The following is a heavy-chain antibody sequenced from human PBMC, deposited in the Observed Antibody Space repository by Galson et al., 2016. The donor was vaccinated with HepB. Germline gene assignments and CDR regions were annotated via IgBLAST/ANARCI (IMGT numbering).Heavy chain of an antibody. CDR3: VRDGGGGYNMVDY. CDR2: INPTGGGT. CDR1: GYTFTSYY. V-gene: IGHV1-46*01. D-gene: IGHD5-24*01. Sequence: SVKVSCKASGYTFTSYYMHWVRQVPGQGLEWMGIINPTGGGTSYAQKFQGRVTMTRDTSTSTVYMELSSLRSEDTALFYCVRDGGGGYNMVDYWGQGTLVTVSS. J-gene: IGHJ4*02.